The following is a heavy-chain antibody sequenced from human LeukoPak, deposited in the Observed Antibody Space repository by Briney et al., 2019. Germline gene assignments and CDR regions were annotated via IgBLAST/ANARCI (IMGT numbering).Heavy chain of an antibody. D-gene: IGHD2-8*01. J-gene: IGHJ6*03. CDR1: GYTFTSYA. CDR2: INTNTGNP. CDR3: ARDPMVYYYYYMDV. Sequence: ASVKVSCTASGYTFTSYAMNWVRQAPGQGLEWMGRINTNTGNPTYAQGFTGRFVFSLDTSVSTAYLQISSLKAEDTAVYYCARDPMVYYYYYMDVWGKGTTVTVSS. V-gene: IGHV7-4-1*02.